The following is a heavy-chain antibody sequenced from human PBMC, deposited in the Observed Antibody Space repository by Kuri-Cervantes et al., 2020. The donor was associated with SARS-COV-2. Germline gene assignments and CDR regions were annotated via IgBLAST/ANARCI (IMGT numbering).Heavy chain of an antibody. D-gene: IGHD2-21*02. V-gene: IGHV1-24*01. J-gene: IGHJ5*01. CDR2: FDPGDAER. CDR1: GYTLRKLS. CDR3: ATGRLRFDS. Sequence: ASVKVSCKVFGYTLRKLSMHWVRQAPGKGLEWVGGFDPGDAERLYAQKFQGRVTLSADFSSNIAYMEVTSLRSDDTALYYCATGRLRFDSWGQGTLVTVSS.